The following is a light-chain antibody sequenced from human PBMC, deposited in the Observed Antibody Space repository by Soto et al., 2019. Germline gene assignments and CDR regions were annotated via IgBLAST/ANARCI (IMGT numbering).Light chain of an antibody. CDR3: QQRSNWPGT. Sequence: EIVLTQSPGTLSLSPGERATLSCRASQSVGSSLSWYQQKPGQAPRLLFYGASNRATAIPDRFSGSGFGTDFTLTISSLEPEDFAVYYCQQRSNWPGTFGQGTKVDIK. CDR1: QSVGSS. V-gene: IGKV3-11*01. CDR2: GAS. J-gene: IGKJ1*01.